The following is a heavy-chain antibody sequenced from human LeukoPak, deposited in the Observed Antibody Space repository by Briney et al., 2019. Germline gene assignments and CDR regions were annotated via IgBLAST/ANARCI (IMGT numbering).Heavy chain of an antibody. CDR2: ISGSGGST. J-gene: IGHJ4*02. V-gene: IGHV3-23*01. CDR1: AFTFSSYA. D-gene: IGHD6-6*01. CDR3: AKDHIAARPGLGRTVLSQPVGY. Sequence: PGGSLRLSCAASAFTFSSYAMSWVRQAPGKGLEWVSAISGSGGSTYYADSVKGRFTISRDNSKNTLYLQMNSLRAEDTAVYYCAKDHIAARPGLGRTVLSQPVGYWGQGTLVTVSS.